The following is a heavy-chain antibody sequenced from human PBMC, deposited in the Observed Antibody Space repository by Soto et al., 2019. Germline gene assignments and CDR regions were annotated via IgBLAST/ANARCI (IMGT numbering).Heavy chain of an antibody. Sequence: ASVKVSCKASGYTFTSYGISWVRQAPGQGLEWMGWISAYNGNTNYAQKLQGRVTMTPDTSTSTAYMELRSLRSDDTAVYYCARWRGYSYGWSPYYFDYWGQGTLVTVSS. D-gene: IGHD5-18*01. CDR1: GYTFTSYG. V-gene: IGHV1-18*01. CDR2: ISAYNGNT. CDR3: ARWRGYSYGWSPYYFDY. J-gene: IGHJ4*02.